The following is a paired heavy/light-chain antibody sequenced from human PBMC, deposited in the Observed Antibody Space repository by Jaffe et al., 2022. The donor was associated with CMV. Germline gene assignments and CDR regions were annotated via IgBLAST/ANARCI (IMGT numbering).Heavy chain of an antibody. Sequence: QVQLQQWGAGLLKPSETLSLTCAVYGGSFSGYYWSWIRQPPGKGLEWIGEINHSGSTNYNPSLKSRVTISVDTSKNQFSLKLSSVTAADTAVYYCATSGAPQRKLGYYYGMDVWGQGTTVTVSS. D-gene: IGHD6-13*01. CDR3: ATSGAPQRKLGYYYGMDV. CDR1: GGSFSGYY. CDR2: INHSGST. V-gene: IGHV4-34*01. J-gene: IGHJ6*02.
Light chain of an antibody. Sequence: QTVVTQEPSLTVSPGGTVTLTCASSTGAVTSGYYPNWFQQKPGQAPRALIYSTSNKHSWTPARFSGSLLGGKAALTLSGVQPEDEAEYYCLLYYGGARVFGGGTKLTVL. CDR2: STS. CDR3: LLYYGGARV. J-gene: IGLJ2*01. CDR1: TGAVTSGYY. V-gene: IGLV7-43*01.